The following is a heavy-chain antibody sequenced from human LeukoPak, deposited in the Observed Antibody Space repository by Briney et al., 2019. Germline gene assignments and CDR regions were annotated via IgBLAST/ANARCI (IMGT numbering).Heavy chain of an antibody. J-gene: IGHJ3*02. CDR2: IYYSGST. CDR3: ARLRFDYYGSGSYYNGWDDAFDI. CDR1: GGSISSSSYY. D-gene: IGHD3-10*01. Sequence: PSETLSLTCTVSGGSISSSSYYWGWIRQPPGKGLEWIGSIYYSGSTYYNPSLKSRVTISVDTSKNQFSLKLSSVTAADTAVYYCARLRFDYYGSGSYYNGWDDAFDIWGQGTMVTVSS. V-gene: IGHV4-39*01.